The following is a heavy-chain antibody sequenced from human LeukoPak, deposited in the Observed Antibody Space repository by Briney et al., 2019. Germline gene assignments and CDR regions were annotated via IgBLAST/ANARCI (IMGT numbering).Heavy chain of an antibody. CDR2: ISSSSSYI. Sequence: PGRSLRLSCAASGFTFSSYSMNWVRQAPGKGLEWVSSISSSSSYIYYADSVKGRFTISRDNAKNSPYLQMNSLRAEDTAVYYCASYSSSSDGIDYWGQGTLVTVSS. CDR3: ASYSSSSDGIDY. CDR1: GFTFSSYS. J-gene: IGHJ4*02. V-gene: IGHV3-21*01. D-gene: IGHD6-6*01.